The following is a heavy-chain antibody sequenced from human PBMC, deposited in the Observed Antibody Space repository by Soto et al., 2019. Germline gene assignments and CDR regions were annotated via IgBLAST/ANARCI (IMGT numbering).Heavy chain of an antibody. CDR2: IIPIFGTA. V-gene: IGHV1-69*12. CDR1: GGTFSSYA. CDR3: ALGITMIVVVSY. D-gene: IGHD3-22*01. Sequence: QVQLVQSGAEVKKPGSSVRGSCKASGGTFSSYAISWVRQAPGQGFEWMGGIIPIFGTANYAQKFQGRVTITADESTSTAYMELSSLRSEDTAVYYCALGITMIVVVSYWGQGTLVTVSS. J-gene: IGHJ4*02.